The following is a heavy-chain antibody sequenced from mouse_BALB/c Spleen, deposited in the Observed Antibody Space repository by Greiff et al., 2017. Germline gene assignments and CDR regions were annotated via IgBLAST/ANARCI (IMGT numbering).Heavy chain of an antibody. J-gene: IGHJ4*01. CDR3: ARFITTVVDAMDY. V-gene: IGHV1-4*02. Sequence: QVQLQQSAAELARPGASVKMSCKASGYTFTSYTMHWVKQRPGQGLEWIGYINPSSGYTEYNQKFKDKTTLTADKSSSTAYMQLSSLTSEDSAVYYCARFITTVVDAMDYWGQGTSVTVSS. CDR1: GYTFTSYT. D-gene: IGHD1-1*01. CDR2: INPSSGYT.